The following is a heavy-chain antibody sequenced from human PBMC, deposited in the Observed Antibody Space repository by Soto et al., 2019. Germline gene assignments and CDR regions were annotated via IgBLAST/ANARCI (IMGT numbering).Heavy chain of an antibody. J-gene: IGHJ4*02. Sequence: GSLRLSCADSGFTFSSYAMHGVRQAPGKGLEWVAVISYDGSNKYYADSVKGRFTISRDNSKNTLYLQMNSLRAEDTAVYYCARDIPLELGGSDMDYWGQGTLVTVSS. CDR1: GFTFSSYA. V-gene: IGHV3-30-3*01. CDR3: ARDIPLELGGSDMDY. D-gene: IGHD2-15*01. CDR2: ISYDGSNK.